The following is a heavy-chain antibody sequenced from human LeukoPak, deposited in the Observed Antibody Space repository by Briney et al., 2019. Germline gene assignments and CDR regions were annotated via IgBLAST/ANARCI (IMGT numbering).Heavy chain of an antibody. CDR3: ARVGGAHDFWSGYYPYVAFDI. V-gene: IGHV4-39*01. CDR2: IYYSGST. CDR1: GGSISSSSYY. D-gene: IGHD3-3*01. J-gene: IGHJ3*02. Sequence: SETLSLTCTVSGGSISSSSYYWGWIRQPPGKGLEWIGSIYYSGSTYYNPSLKSRVTISVDTSKNQFSLKLSSVTAADTAVYYCARVGGAHDFWSGYYPYVAFDIWGQGTMVTVSS.